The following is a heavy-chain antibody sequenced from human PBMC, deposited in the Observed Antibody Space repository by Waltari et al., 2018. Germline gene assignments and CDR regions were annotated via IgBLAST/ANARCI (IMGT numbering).Heavy chain of an antibody. CDR3: ARDSLYSSSFFDY. CDR1: GYTFTSYD. J-gene: IGHJ4*02. V-gene: IGHV1-8*02. D-gene: IGHD6-6*01. Sequence: SVKVSCKASGYTFTSYDINWVRQATGQGLEWMGWMNPNSGNTGYAQKFQGRVTMTRNTSISTAYMELSSLRSEDTAVYYCARDSLYSSSFFDYWGQGTLVTVSS. CDR2: MNPNSGNT.